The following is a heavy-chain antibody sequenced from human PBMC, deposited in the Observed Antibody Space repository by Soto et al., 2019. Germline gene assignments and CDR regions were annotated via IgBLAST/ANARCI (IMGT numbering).Heavy chain of an antibody. D-gene: IGHD3-16*02. V-gene: IGHV4-34*01. CDR1: GGSFSGYY. CDR2: INHSGST. Sequence: SETLPLTCAVYGGSFSGYYWSWIRQPPGKGLEWIGEINHSGSTNYNPSLKSRVTISVDTSKNQFSLKLSSVTAADTAVYYCARGYYVWGSYRFGNTPSYYGMDVWGQGTTVTVSS. J-gene: IGHJ6*02. CDR3: ARGYYVWGSYRFGNTPSYYGMDV.